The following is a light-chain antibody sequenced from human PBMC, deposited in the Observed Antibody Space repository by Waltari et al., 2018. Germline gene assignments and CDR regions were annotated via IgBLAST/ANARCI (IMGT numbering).Light chain of an antibody. CDR2: DVS. CDR1: SSDVGGYNY. V-gene: IGLV2-14*03. CDR3: SSYTSSSTYV. Sequence: QSALTQPASVSGSPGQSITISCTGTSSDVGGYNYVSWYQQHPGKAPKLMIYDVSNRPAGVSNRFSGSKSGNTASRTFSGLQAEDEADYYCSSYTSSSTYVFGTGTKVTVL. J-gene: IGLJ1*01.